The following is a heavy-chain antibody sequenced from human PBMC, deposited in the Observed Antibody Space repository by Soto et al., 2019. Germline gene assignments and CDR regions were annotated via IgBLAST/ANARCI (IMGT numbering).Heavy chain of an antibody. CDR1: GFSFSDSA. V-gene: IGHV3-23*01. J-gene: IGHJ4*02. CDR2: MSGDEGSA. Sequence: EVQLLESGGGLAHPGGSLRLSCGVSGFSFSDSAMSWVRQAPGKGLEWVSAMSGDEGSAYYADSVRGRFTVSRDNSKNSLYLQMDSLRVEDTAMYYCARGEGIGDPMFDYWGQGTLVTVSS. D-gene: IGHD2-21*02. CDR3: ARGEGIGDPMFDY.